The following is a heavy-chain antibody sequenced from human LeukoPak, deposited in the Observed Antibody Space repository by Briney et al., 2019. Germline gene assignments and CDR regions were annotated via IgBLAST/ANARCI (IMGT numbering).Heavy chain of an antibody. J-gene: IGHJ4*02. D-gene: IGHD6-6*01. V-gene: IGHV4-30-2*01. CDR3: ARDRPPGDFDY. Sequence: PSETLSLTCTVSGGSISSGGYYWSWIRQPPGKGLEWIGYIYHSGSTYYNPSLKSRVTISVDRSKNQFPLKLSSVTAADTAVYYCARDRPPGDFDYWGQGTLVTVSS. CDR1: GGSISSGGYY. CDR2: IYHSGST.